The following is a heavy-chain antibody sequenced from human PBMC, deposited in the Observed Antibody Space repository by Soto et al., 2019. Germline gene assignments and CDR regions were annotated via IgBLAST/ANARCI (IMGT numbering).Heavy chain of an antibody. Sequence: QLQLQESGPGLVKPSETLSLTCSVSGGSISSSGYYWGWVRQPPGKGLDWIGTISYSGIPYYNPSLKSRVTISVDTSMNQFSLKLSSVTAADTAVYYCAWGRYYYSMDVWGKGTTVTVSS. CDR1: GGSISSSGYY. D-gene: IGHD3-16*01. J-gene: IGHJ6*03. CDR2: ISYSGIP. V-gene: IGHV4-39*01. CDR3: AWGRYYYSMDV.